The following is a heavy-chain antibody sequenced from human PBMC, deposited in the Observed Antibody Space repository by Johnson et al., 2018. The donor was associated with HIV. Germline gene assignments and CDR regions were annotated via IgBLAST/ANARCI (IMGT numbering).Heavy chain of an antibody. J-gene: IGHJ3*01. Sequence: QVQLVESGGGLVKPGGSLRLSCAASGFTFSDYYMSWIRQAPGKGLEWVSYISSGGTTIYYSDSVKGRFTISRDNAKNSLYLQMNSLRAEDTAVYYCARFDGFITTLRVIGDAFDVWGQGTMVTVSS. CDR1: GFTFSDYY. CDR2: ISSGGTTI. CDR3: ARFDGFITTLRVIGDAFDV. V-gene: IGHV3-11*04. D-gene: IGHD3-22*01.